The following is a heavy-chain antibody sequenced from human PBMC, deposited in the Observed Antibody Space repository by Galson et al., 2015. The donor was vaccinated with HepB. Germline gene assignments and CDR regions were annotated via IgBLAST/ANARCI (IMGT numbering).Heavy chain of an antibody. D-gene: IGHD3-3*01. J-gene: IGHJ4*02. V-gene: IGHV3-30*18. CDR2: ISYDGSNK. Sequence: SLRLSCAASGFTFSSYGMHWVRQAPGKVLEWVAVISYDGSNKYYADSVKGRFTISRDNSKNTLYLQMNSLRAEDRAVYYCAKDEGGVLRFLDPIDYWGQGTLVTVSS. CDR1: GFTFSSYG. CDR3: AKDEGGVLRFLDPIDY.